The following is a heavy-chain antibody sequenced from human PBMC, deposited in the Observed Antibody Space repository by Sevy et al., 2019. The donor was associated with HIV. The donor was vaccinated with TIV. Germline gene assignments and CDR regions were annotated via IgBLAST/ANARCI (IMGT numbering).Heavy chain of an antibody. CDR1: GFIFRNYG. J-gene: IGHJ5*02. CDR2: IWFDGTKK. Sequence: GGSLRLSCAASGFIFRNYGMHWVRQAPGKGLEWVSFIWFDGTKKYYGDSVKGRFTISRDNAKNTLFLQMNTLRVDDTAVYYCAGETDKSARWLDPWGPGTLVTVSS. CDR3: AGETDKSARWLDP. D-gene: IGHD2-15*01. V-gene: IGHV3-33*01.